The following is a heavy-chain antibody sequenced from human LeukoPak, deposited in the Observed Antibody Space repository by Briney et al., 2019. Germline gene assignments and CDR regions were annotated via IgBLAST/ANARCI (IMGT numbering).Heavy chain of an antibody. J-gene: IGHJ4*02. CDR1: GGSFSGYY. D-gene: IGHD2-15*01. Sequence: SETLSLTCAVYGGSFSGYYWSWIRQPPGKGLEWIGEINHSGSTNYNPSLKSRVTISVDTSKNQFSLKLSSVTAADTAVYYCARGGIYCSGGSCYDPLDYWGQGTLVTVSS. CDR2: INHSGST. V-gene: IGHV4-34*01. CDR3: ARGGIYCSGGSCYDPLDY.